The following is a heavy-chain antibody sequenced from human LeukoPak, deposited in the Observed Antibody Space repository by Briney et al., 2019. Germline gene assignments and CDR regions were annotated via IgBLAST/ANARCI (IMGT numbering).Heavy chain of an antibody. CDR2: IKQDGSEK. CDR1: GFTFSSYW. D-gene: IGHD3-3*01. V-gene: IGHV3-7*01. J-gene: IGHJ4*02. CDR3: ARHGGITIFGVVIPFDY. Sequence: GGSLRLSCAASGFTFSSYWMSWVRQAPGKGLEWVANIKQDGSEKYYVDSVKGRFTISRDNAKNSLYLQMNSLRAEDTAVYYCARHGGITIFGVVIPFDYWGQGTLVTVSP.